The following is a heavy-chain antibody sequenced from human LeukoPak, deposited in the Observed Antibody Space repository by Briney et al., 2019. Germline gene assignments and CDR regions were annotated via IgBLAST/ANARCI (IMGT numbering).Heavy chain of an antibody. CDR2: ISYDGSNK. CDR1: GFTFSSYG. CDR3: AKNVMTTLIPPAD. Sequence: GGSLRLSCAASGFTFSSYGMHWVRQAPGKGLEWLAVISYDGSNKYYADSVKGRFTISRDNSKNTLYVQMNSLRPDDTAVYYCAKNVMTTLIPPADWGQGTLVTVSS. J-gene: IGHJ4*02. D-gene: IGHD4-23*01. V-gene: IGHV3-30*18.